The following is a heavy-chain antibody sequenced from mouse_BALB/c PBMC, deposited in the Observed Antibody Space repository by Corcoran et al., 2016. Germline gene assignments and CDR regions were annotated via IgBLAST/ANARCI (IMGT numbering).Heavy chain of an antibody. J-gene: IGHJ3*01. CDR2: INPNNGGT. CDR1: GYTFTDYN. V-gene: IGHV1-18*01. Sequence: EVLLQQSGPELVKPGASVTIPCKASGYTFTDYNMDWVKQSHGKSLEWIGDINPNNGGTIYNHKFKGKATLTVDKSSSTAYMELRSLTSEDTAVYYCARRTPYYALAYWGQGTLVTVSA. D-gene: IGHD1-1*02. CDR3: ARRTPYYALAY.